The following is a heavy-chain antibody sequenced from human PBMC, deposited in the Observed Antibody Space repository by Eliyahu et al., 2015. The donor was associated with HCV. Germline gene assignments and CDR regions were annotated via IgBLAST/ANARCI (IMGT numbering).Heavy chain of an antibody. CDR2: INPSGSA. D-gene: IGHD5/OR15-5a*01. CDR3: ARVDIVSTNYFDS. CDR1: GESFSGYY. V-gene: IGHV4-34*01. Sequence: QVQLQQWGAGLLKPSETLSLTCAVYGESFSGYYWSWIRQSPGKGLEWIGEINPSGSAPYNPSLKSRVTISPDTPKKQFSLKLSSVTAADTAVYYCARVDIVSTNYFDSWGQGNLVTVSS. J-gene: IGHJ4*02.